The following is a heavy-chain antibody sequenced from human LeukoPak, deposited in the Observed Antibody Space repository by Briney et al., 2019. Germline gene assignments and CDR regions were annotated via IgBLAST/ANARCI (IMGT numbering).Heavy chain of an antibody. V-gene: IGHV4-31*03. CDR3: ARDRGSSSTDLFDY. CDR1: GGSISSGGYY. D-gene: IGHD6-6*01. Sequence: SETLSLTCTVSGGSISSGGYYWSWIRQHPGKGLEWIGYIYYSGSTYYNASLKSRVTISVDTSKNQFSLKLSSVTAADTAVYYCARDRGSSSTDLFDYWGQGTLVTVSS. CDR2: IYYSGST. J-gene: IGHJ4*02.